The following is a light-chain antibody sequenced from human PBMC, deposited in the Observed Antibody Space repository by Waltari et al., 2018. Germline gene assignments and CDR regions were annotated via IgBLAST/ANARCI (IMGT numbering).Light chain of an antibody. CDR1: SSDVGAYNY. CDR2: DVS. J-gene: IGLJ2*01. V-gene: IGLV2-14*03. CDR3: SSYISSSTLEL. Sequence: QSALTQPASVSGSPGQSITISCTGTSSDVGAYNYVSWHQQHPCKAPKLMIYDVSNRPSGVSNRFSGSKSGNTASLTISGLQAEDEADYYCSSYISSSTLELFGGGTSLTVL.